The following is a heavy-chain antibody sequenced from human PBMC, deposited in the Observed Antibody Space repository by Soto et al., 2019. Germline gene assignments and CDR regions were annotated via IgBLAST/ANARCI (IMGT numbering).Heavy chain of an antibody. V-gene: IGHV4-30-2*01. Sequence: SETLSLTCAVSGGSISDGHHSWSWLRNPPWKALEWIEHIHPEASNYYNPSLKRGVTMSVDRSKNQFSLTLISVTAADTAVYYCAKEEWPGTNWLDNWAQGTLLTVSS. D-gene: IGHD3-3*01. J-gene: IGHJ5*02. CDR1: GGSISDGHHS. CDR3: AKEEWPGTNWLDN. CDR2: IHPEASN.